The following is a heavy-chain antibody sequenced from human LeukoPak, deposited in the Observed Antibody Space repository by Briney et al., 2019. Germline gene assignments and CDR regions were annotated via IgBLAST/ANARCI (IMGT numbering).Heavy chain of an antibody. D-gene: IGHD3-10*01. CDR1: GGSFSGYY. J-gene: IGHJ4*02. Sequence: SETLSLTCAVYGGSFSGYYWSWIRQPPGKGLEWIGEINHSGSTNYNPSLKSRVTISVDTSKNQFSLKLSSVTAADTAVYYCARKENVYYYFDYWGQGTLVTVSS. CDR3: ARKENVYYYFDY. V-gene: IGHV4-34*01. CDR2: INHSGST.